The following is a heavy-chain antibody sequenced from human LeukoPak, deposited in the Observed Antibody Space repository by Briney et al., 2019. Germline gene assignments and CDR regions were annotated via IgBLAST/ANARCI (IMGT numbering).Heavy chain of an antibody. J-gene: IGHJ4*02. Sequence: SETLSLTCTVSGGSISSYYWSWIRQPPGKGLEWIGYIYYSGSTNYNPSLKSRVPISVDTSKNHFSLKLNSVTAADTAVYYCARAYYSDSNAPYYFDYWGQGTLVTVSS. CDR3: ARAYYSDSNAPYYFDY. V-gene: IGHV4-59*08. D-gene: IGHD3-22*01. CDR1: GGSISSYY. CDR2: IYYSGST.